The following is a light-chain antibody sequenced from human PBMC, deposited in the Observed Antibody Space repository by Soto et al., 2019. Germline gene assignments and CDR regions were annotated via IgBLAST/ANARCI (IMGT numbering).Light chain of an antibody. V-gene: IGKV1-33*01. CDR1: QDITLY. CDR3: QQYDSRPNT. J-gene: IGKJ2*01. CDR2: DVS. Sequence: DIPMPQSPPSLSASVGDRVTITCQASQDITLYLNWYQHKAGKAPNLLIHDVSTLETGVPARFSGRGSGTIFTLTISNLQPEDVATYYCQQYDSRPNTFGQGTKVEIK.